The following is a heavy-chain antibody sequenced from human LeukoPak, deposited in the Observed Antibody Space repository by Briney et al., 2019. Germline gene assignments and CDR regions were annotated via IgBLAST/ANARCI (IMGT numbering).Heavy chain of an antibody. CDR2: ISTSSSTI. CDR3: AIAAAGRGSNFDY. V-gene: IGHV3-48*01. J-gene: IGHJ4*02. Sequence: GGSLRLSCAASGFTFSSYSMNWVRQAPGKGLEWVSYISTSSSTIYYADSVKGRFTISRDNAKNSLYLQMNSLRAEDTAVYYCAIAAAGRGSNFDYWGQGTLVTVSS. D-gene: IGHD6-13*01. CDR1: GFTFSSYS.